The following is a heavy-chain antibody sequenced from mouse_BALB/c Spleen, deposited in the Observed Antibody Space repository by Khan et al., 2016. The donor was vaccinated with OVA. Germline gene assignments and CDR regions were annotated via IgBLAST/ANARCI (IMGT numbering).Heavy chain of an antibody. CDR2: IYYSGTI. J-gene: IGHJ1*01. Sequence: EVQLQESGPGLVKPSQTVSLTCTVTGISITTGNYRWSWIRQFPGNKLEWIGNIYYSGTITYNPSLTSRTTITRDTSKNRFFLEMNSLTAEDTATYYCARDYGSLYWYVDVWGAGTTGTVSA. V-gene: IGHV3-5*02. CDR3: ARDYGSLYWYVDV. CDR1: GISITTGNYR. D-gene: IGHD1-1*01.